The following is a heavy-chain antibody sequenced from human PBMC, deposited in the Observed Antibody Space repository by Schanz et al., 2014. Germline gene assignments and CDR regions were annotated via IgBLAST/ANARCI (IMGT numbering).Heavy chain of an antibody. CDR3: ARLDPYCRSGTCSRAFDF. CDR1: GFTFSTHA. J-gene: IGHJ4*02. Sequence: QVRLVESGGGVVQPGRSLRLSCAASGFTFSTHAMHWVRQAPGKGLEWVALVSSDGNNDYYTDSVKGRFTISRDSSKNTLFLQMNSLRTEDTAVYYCARLDPYCRSGTCSRAFDFWGQGTLVTVSS. CDR2: VSSDGNND. V-gene: IGHV3-30*03. D-gene: IGHD2-15*01.